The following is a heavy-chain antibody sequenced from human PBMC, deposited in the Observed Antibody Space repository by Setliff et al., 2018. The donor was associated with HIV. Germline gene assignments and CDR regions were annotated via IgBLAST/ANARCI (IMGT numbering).Heavy chain of an antibody. CDR1: GFTFSSYG. Sequence: QPGGSLRLSCAASGFTFSSYGMHWVRQAPGKGLEWVAVIWYDGSNKYYADSVKGRFTISRDNSKNTLYLQMNSLRAEDTAVYYCAKGSLPSGYSYGFFDYWGQGTLVTVSS. CDR2: IWYDGSNK. V-gene: IGHV3-33*06. D-gene: IGHD5-18*01. CDR3: AKGSLPSGYSYGFFDY. J-gene: IGHJ4*02.